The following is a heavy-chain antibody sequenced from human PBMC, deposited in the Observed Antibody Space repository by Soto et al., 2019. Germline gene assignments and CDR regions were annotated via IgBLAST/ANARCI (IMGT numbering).Heavy chain of an antibody. Sequence: EVQLVESGGGLVQPGGSLRLSCAASGLSFSGHGWNWVRQAPGKGLELISFISNDGGSTIYYADSVKGRFTIARDDAKNSLYLQMNSLRAEDTALYYCARDVGYCGGRGCYAWFDPWGQGTLVTVSS. CDR3: ARDVGYCGGRGCYAWFDP. D-gene: IGHD2-15*01. J-gene: IGHJ5*02. CDR1: GLSFSGHG. V-gene: IGHV3-48*01. CDR2: ISNDGGSTI.